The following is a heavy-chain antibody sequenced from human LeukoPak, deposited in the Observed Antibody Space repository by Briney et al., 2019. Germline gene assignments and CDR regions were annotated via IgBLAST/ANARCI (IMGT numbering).Heavy chain of an antibody. V-gene: IGHV4-59*08. D-gene: IGHD3-22*01. J-gene: IGHJ4*02. CDR1: GGSISSYY. Sequence: PSETLSLTCTVSGGSISSYYWSWIRQPPGKGLEWIGYIYYSGSTNYNPSLKSRVTISVDTSKNQFSLKLSSVTAADTAVYYCARHSQVQPGKYYYDSSGYYYDYWGQGTLATVSS. CDR3: ARHSQVQPGKYYYDSSGYYYDY. CDR2: IYYSGST.